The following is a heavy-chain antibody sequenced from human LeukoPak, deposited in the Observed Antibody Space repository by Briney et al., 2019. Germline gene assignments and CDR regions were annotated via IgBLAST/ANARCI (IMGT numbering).Heavy chain of an antibody. CDR2: ISSSGSTI. Sequence: GSLRLSCAASGFTFSDYYMSWIRQAPGKGLEWVSYISSSGSTIYYADSVKGRFTISRDSAKNSLYLQMNSLRAEDTAVYYCAREELRFGESPLVDYWGQGTLVTVSS. D-gene: IGHD3-10*01. CDR1: GFTFSDYY. CDR3: AREELRFGESPLVDY. J-gene: IGHJ4*02. V-gene: IGHV3-11*04.